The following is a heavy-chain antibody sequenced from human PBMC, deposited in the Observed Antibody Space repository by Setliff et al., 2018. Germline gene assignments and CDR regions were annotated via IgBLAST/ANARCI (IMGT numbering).Heavy chain of an antibody. J-gene: IGHJ3*02. CDR3: VRDEWELVGLESAFDI. Sequence: ASVKVSCKASGYTFTSYGISWVRQAPGQGLEWMGWISAYNGNTNYAQKLQGRVTMTTDTSTSTAYMELRSLRSDDTAVYYCVRDEWELVGLESAFDIWGQGTMVTVSS. CDR1: GYTFTSYG. V-gene: IGHV1-18*01. D-gene: IGHD1-26*01. CDR2: ISAYNGNT.